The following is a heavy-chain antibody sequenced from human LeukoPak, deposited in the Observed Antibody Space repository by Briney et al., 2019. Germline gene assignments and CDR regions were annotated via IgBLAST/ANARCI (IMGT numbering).Heavy chain of an antibody. CDR1: GFTFTSSA. CDR3: AKRIDIAVVPEAATHQAFDV. V-gene: IGHV1-58*01. Sequence: SVKVSCKASGFTFTSSAVQWVRQARGQRLEWIGWIVVGSGNTNYAQKFQERVTITRDMSTSTAYMELSSLRSKDTAVYYCAKRIDIAVVPEAATHQAFDVWGQGTMVTVSS. D-gene: IGHD2-2*01. CDR2: IVVGSGNT. J-gene: IGHJ3*01.